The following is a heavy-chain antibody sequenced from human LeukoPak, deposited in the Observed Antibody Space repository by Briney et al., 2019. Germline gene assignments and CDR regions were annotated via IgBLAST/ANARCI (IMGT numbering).Heavy chain of an antibody. CDR3: ARHGPYFDWLLYPPYYFDY. CDR2: IYYRGST. Sequence: SETLSLTCTVSGGSISSSSYYWGWIRQPPGKGLEWIGSIYYRGSTYYNPSLKSRVTISVDTSKNQFSLKLSSVTAADTAVYYCARHGPYFDWLLYPPYYFDYWGQGTLVTVSS. V-gene: IGHV4-39*01. J-gene: IGHJ4*02. D-gene: IGHD3-9*01. CDR1: GGSISSSSYY.